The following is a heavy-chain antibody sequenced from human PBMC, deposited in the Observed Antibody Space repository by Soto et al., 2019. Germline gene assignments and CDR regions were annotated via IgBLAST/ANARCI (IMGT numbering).Heavy chain of an antibody. CDR3: AKGTTVTTMDY. J-gene: IGHJ4*02. V-gene: IGHV3-30*18. CDR2: ISYDGSNK. Sequence: GGSLRLSCAASGFTFSSYGMHWVRQAPGKGLEWVAVISYDGSNKYYADSVKGRFTISRDNSKNTLYLQMNSLRAEDTAVYYCAKGTTVTTMDYWGQGTLVTVSS. CDR1: GFTFSSYG. D-gene: IGHD4-17*01.